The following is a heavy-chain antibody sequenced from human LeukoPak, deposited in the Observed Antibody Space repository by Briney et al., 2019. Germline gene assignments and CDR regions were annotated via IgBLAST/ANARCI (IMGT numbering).Heavy chain of an antibody. D-gene: IGHD3-3*01. Sequence: SETLSLTCTVSGYSISSGYYWGWIRQPPGKGLEWIGSIYHSGSTYYNPSLKSRVTISVDTSKNQFSLKLSSVTAADTAVYYCARGAYDFWSGYYKGDAFDIWGQGTMVTVSS. CDR1: GYSISSGYY. CDR3: ARGAYDFWSGYYKGDAFDI. J-gene: IGHJ3*02. V-gene: IGHV4-38-2*02. CDR2: IYHSGST.